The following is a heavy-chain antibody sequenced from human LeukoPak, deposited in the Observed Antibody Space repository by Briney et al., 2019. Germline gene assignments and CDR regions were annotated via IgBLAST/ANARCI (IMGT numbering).Heavy chain of an antibody. CDR3: ARPKVVVKGGFDY. Sequence: PGGSLRLSCAASGFTFSRKTMNWVRQAPGKGLEWVSYISSDGGTIYYADSVRGRFTISRDNAKNSLYLQMNSLRDEDTAVYYCARPKVVVKGGFDYWGQGTLVTVSS. V-gene: IGHV3-48*02. CDR1: GFTFSRKT. CDR2: ISSDGGTI. D-gene: IGHD3-22*01. J-gene: IGHJ4*02.